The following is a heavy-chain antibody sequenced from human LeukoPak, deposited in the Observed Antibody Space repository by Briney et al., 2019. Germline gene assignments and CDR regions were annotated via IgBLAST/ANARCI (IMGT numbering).Heavy chain of an antibody. CDR3: ARDSYGSYYEYYFDY. V-gene: IGHV1-2*04. CDR1: GYTFTGYY. J-gene: IGHJ4*02. D-gene: IGHD1-26*01. Sequence: ASVKVSCKASGYTFTGYYMHWVRQAPGQGLEWMGWINPNSGGTNYAQKFQGWVTMTRDTSISTAYMELSRLRSDDTAVYYCARDSYGSYYEYYFDYWGQGTLVTVSS. CDR2: INPNSGGT.